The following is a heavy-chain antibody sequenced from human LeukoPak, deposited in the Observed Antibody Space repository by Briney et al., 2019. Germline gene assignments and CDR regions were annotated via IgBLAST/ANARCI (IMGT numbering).Heavy chain of an antibody. Sequence: GESLKISCKGSGYSFTSYWISWVRQMPGKGLEWMGRIDPSDSYTNYSPSFQGHVTISADKSISTAYLQWSSLKASDTAMYYCAILPAYCGGDCYYYYYGMDVWAKGPRSPSP. D-gene: IGHD2-21*02. J-gene: IGHJ6*02. V-gene: IGHV5-10-1*01. CDR1: GYSFTSYW. CDR2: IDPSDSYT. CDR3: AILPAYCGGDCYYYYYGMDV.